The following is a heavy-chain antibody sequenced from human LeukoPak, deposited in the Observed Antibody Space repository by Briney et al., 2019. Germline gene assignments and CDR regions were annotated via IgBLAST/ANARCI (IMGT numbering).Heavy chain of an antibody. V-gene: IGHV3-49*04. J-gene: IGHJ4*02. CDR2: IRSKAYGGTT. CDR1: GFTFSNAW. CDR3: TRSYYDILTGYRYYFDY. Sequence: GGSLRLSCAASGFTFSNAWMSWVRQAPGKGLEWVGFIRSKAYGGTTEYAASVKGRFTISRDDSKSIAYLQMNSLKTEDTAVYYCTRSYYDILTGYRYYFDYWGQGTLVTVSS. D-gene: IGHD3-9*01.